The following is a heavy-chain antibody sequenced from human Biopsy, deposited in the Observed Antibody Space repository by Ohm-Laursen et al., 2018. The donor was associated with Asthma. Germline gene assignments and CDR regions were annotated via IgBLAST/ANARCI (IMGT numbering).Heavy chain of an antibody. Sequence: SLRLSCTASGFTFGAYCMSWVRQVPGQGLGWVVNIKHDGSDKNHVDSLKGRFTISRDTAKNSLYLQMNSLRAEDTAVYYCARTFHCWSPYHADHYQLWGQCTLVTVSS. CDR1: GFTFGAYC. CDR2: IKHDGSDK. V-gene: IGHV3-7*01. D-gene: IGHD3-3*02. CDR3: ARTFHCWSPYHADHYQL. J-gene: IGHJ1*01.